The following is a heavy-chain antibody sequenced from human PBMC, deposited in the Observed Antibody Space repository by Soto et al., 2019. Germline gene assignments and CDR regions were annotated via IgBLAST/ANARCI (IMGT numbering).Heavy chain of an antibody. D-gene: IGHD4-17*01. CDR1: GTSISSVSSAAYY. J-gene: IGHJ5*02. CDR3: ARVQTTVTTYWFDP. CDR2: IYYSGST. Sequence: SETLSLTCTVSGTSISSVSSAAYYWSWIRQHPGKGLEWIGYIYYSGSTNHNPSLKSRVTMSVVTSKNQFSLKLSSVTAADTAVYNCARVQTTVTTYWFDPWGQGILVTVSS. V-gene: IGHV4-31*03.